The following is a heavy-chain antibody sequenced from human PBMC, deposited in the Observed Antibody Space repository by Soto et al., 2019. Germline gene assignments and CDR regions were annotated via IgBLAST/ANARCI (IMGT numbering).Heavy chain of an antibody. V-gene: IGHV4-34*01. CDR2: INHSGSS. J-gene: IGHJ6*02. CDR3: ARADITLLGGMDV. Sequence: PSETLSLTCTVSGGSFRGYYWGWVRQPPGKGLEWIGEINHSGSSNYHPSLKSRVTISVATSKNQFSLTVNSVTHSDTAVYYCARADITLLGGMDVWGQGTTVTVSS. D-gene: IGHD1-20*01. CDR1: GGSFRGYY.